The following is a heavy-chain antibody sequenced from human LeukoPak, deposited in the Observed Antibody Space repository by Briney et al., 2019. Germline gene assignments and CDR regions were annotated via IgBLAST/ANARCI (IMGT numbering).Heavy chain of an antibody. CDR2: INPNSGAT. CDR3: ARGSAVSCTSTNCHAPLDY. V-gene: IGHV1-2*02. Sequence: ASVKVSCKASGYTFTDHYIIWMRQAPGRGLEYMGWINPNSGATRNGQNFQGRITMTRDTSVSTVYMDLGTLSSDDAAIYFCARGSAVSCTSTNCHAPLDYWGQGTLVTVSS. D-gene: IGHD2-2*01. J-gene: IGHJ4*02. CDR1: GYTFTDHY.